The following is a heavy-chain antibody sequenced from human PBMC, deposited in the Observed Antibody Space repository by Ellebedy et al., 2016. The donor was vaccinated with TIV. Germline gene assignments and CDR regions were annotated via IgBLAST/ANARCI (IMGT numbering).Heavy chain of an antibody. D-gene: IGHD6-13*01. J-gene: IGHJ6*02. CDR2: INHSGST. CDR3: AREGRSSWYSGYYYYGMDV. Sequence: MPSETLSLTCAVYGGSFSGYYWSWIRQPPGKGLEWIGEINHSGSTNYNPSLKSRVTISVDTSKNQFSLKLSSVTAADTAVYYCAREGRSSWYSGYYYYGMDVWGQGTTVTVSS. V-gene: IGHV4-34*01. CDR1: GGSFSGYY.